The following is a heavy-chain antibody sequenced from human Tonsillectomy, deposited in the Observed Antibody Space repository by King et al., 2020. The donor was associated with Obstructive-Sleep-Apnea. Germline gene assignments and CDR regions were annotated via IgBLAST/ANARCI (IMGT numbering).Heavy chain of an antibody. CDR3: ARHPVEMTTTLLGYFDY. Sequence: EVQLVESGAEVKKPGESLRISCKGSGYSFTSYWISWVRQMPGKGLEWMGRIDPSDSYTNYSPSFQGHVTISADKSISTAYLQWSSLKASDTGMYYCARHPVEMTTTLLGYFDYWGQGTLVTVSS. J-gene: IGHJ4*02. CDR1: GYSFTSYW. V-gene: IGHV5-10-1*03. CDR2: IDPSDSYT. D-gene: IGHD5-24*01.